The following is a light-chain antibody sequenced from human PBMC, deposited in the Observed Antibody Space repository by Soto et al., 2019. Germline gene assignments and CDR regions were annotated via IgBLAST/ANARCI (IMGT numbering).Light chain of an antibody. V-gene: IGKV3-15*01. Sequence: EIVMTQSPATLSVSPGERATLSCRASQSDSSNLAWYQQKPGQAPRLLIYDAYTRATGIPARFSGSGSGTEFTLTISSLQSEDFAVYYCQQYNKCPRTFGQETKVEIK. CDR3: QQYNKCPRT. CDR2: DAY. CDR1: QSDSSN. J-gene: IGKJ1*01.